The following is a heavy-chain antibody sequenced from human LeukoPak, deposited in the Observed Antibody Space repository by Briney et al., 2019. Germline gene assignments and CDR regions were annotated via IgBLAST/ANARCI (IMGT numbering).Heavy chain of an antibody. V-gene: IGHV3-7*04. J-gene: IGHJ5*02. Sequence: GGSLRLSCAASGFTFSIYWMSWVRQAPGKGLEWVANIKQDGSGTYSVDSVKGRFTISRDNAQSSLYLQMNSLRAEDTAVYYCARGTSHSPNWFDPWGQGTLVTVSS. CDR1: GFTFSIYW. CDR2: IKQDGSGT. CDR3: ARGTSHSPNWFDP. D-gene: IGHD2-2*01.